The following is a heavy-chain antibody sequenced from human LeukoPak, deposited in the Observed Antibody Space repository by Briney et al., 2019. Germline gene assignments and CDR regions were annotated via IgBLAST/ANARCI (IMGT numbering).Heavy chain of an antibody. CDR2: IIPIFGRA. D-gene: IGHD3-22*01. J-gene: IGHJ4*02. CDR3: ARAYGYDSSGSLDY. Sequence: SVKVPCTASGGTFSSYAISWVRQAPGQGLEWMGGIIPIFGRANYAQKFQGRVTITADESTSTAYMELSSLRSDDTAVYYCARAYGYDSSGSLDYWGQGTLVTVSS. V-gene: IGHV1-69*01. CDR1: GGTFSSYA.